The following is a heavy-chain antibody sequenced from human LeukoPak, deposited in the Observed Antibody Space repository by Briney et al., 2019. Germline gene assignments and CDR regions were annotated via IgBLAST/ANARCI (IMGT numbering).Heavy chain of an antibody. Sequence: ASVKVSCKASGYTFTSYYMHWVRQAPGQGLEWMGIINPSGGSTSYAQKFQGRVTMTRDTSTSTVYMELSRLRSDDTTVYYCAREVWGTGYSRGDPNYFDYWGQGTLVTVSS. CDR1: GYTFTSYY. CDR2: INPSGGST. J-gene: IGHJ4*02. V-gene: IGHV1-46*01. CDR3: AREVWGTGYSRGDPNYFDY. D-gene: IGHD6-13*01.